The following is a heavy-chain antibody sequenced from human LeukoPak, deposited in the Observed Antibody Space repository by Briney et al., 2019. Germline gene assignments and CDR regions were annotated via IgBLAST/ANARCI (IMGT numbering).Heavy chain of an antibody. CDR3: AKARGSSVYEQFDY. J-gene: IGHJ4*02. CDR1: GFTFSDYA. V-gene: IGHV3-23*01. D-gene: IGHD5/OR15-5a*01. CDR2: ISGSGGIT. Sequence: GGSLRLSCAASGFTFSDYAMSWVRQAPGKGLEWVSSISGSGGITYYAESVEGRFTISRDNSKNTLYLQMNSLRADDTAVYYCAKARGSSVYEQFDYWGQGTQVTVSP.